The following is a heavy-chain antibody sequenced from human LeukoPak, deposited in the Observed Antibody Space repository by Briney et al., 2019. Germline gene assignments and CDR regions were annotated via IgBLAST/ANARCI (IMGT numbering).Heavy chain of an antibody. CDR3: ARGEWLRLGVGNYYYYYGMDV. CDR1: GGSFSGYY. V-gene: IGHV4-34*01. CDR2: INHSGST. D-gene: IGHD5-12*01. Sequence: SETLSLTCAVYGGSFSGYYWSWIRQPPGKGLEWIGEINHSGSTNYNPSLKSRVTISVDTSKNQFSLKLSSVTAADTAVYYCARGEWLRLGVGNYYYYYGMDVWGQGTTVTVSS. J-gene: IGHJ6*02.